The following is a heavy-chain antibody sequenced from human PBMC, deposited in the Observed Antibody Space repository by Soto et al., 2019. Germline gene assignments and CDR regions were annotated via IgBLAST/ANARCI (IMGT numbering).Heavy chain of an antibody. Sequence: QVQLVQSGAEVKKPGSSVKVSCKASGGTFSRYSITWVRQAPGHGLEWIGSIIPIFGIASYAQKFQGRVTITADESTSTDYMERSSLRSDDTAVYYCAREDRDRETGLVPAAIDGMDVWGQGPTVTLSS. D-gene: IGHD2-2*01. J-gene: IGHJ6*02. V-gene: IGHV1-69*08. CDR2: IIPIFGIA. CDR1: GGTFSRYS. CDR3: AREDRDRETGLVPAAIDGMDV.